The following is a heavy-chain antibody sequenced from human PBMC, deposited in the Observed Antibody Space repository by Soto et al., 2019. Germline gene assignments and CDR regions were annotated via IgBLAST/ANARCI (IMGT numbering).Heavy chain of an antibody. J-gene: IGHJ6*02. D-gene: IGHD6-19*01. CDR3: ASGRIVVVGSSAYYGMDV. V-gene: IGHV1-69*01. CDR1: GGTPSNSA. CDR2: IIPVFGIV. Sequence: QVQLVQSGAEVKKPGSSVRVSCKASGGTPSNSAFSWVRQAPGQGLEWMGGIIPVFGIVEYAQNLEGRVTITADESTNTAYMELSSLRYEDRAVYYCASGRIVVVGSSAYYGMDVWGQGTTVTVSS.